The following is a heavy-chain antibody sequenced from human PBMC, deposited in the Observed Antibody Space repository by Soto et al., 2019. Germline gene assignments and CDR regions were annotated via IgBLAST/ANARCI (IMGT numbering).Heavy chain of an antibody. CDR1: GFTFDDYA. J-gene: IGHJ4*02. D-gene: IGHD5-18*01. CDR3: AKDDPVGGYNYGSLDY. V-gene: IGHV3-43D*04. Sequence: GGSLRLSCAASGFTFDDYAMHWVRQAPGKGLEWVSLISWDGGSTYYADSVKGRFTISRDSSKNSLYLQMNSLRAEDTALYYCAKDDPVGGYNYGSLDYWGQGTLVTVSS. CDR2: ISWDGGST.